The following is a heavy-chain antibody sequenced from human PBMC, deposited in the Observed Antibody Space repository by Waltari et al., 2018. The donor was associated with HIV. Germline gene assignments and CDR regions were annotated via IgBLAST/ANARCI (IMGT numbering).Heavy chain of an antibody. CDR3: ARGRWRNRGPLPMDV. CDR1: GSSFRDYS. J-gene: IGHJ6*02. V-gene: IGHV4-34*02. CDR2: VNDVGGV. Sequence: QVRLQQWGTGLLKSSETLSRTCAVYGSSFRDYSWNWIRQSPGLGLQWIGEVNDVGGVRYSPSFRSRVSMSMDVSKNQFSLNLTSVTAADTAVYYCARGRWRNRGPLPMDVWAPGAMVIVSS. D-gene: IGHD3-10*01.